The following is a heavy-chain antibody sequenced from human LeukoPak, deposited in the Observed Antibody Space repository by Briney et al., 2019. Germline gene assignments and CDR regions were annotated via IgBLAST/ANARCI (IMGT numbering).Heavy chain of an antibody. CDR2: LYYSGST. CDR1: GGSISSRNYY. V-gene: IGHV4-39*07. D-gene: IGHD1-26*01. J-gene: IGHJ6*03. Sequence: SETLSLTCTVSGGSISSRNYYWGWIRQPPGKGLEWIGSLYYSGSTYYNPSLKSRVTISVDTSKNQFSLKVSSVTAADTATYYCARIPWGYSYYMDVWGKGTTVTISS. CDR3: ARIPWGYSYYMDV.